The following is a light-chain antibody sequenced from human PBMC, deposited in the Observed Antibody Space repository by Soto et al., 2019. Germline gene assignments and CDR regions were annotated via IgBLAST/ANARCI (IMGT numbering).Light chain of an antibody. V-gene: IGLV2-14*01. Sequence: LTQHASVSGSPGQSITISCTGTSSDVGGYNYVSWYQQHPGKAPKLMIYEVSNRPSGVSNRFSGSKSGNTASLTISGLQAEDEAYYYCSSYTSSSTRVFGTGTKVTV. CDR2: EVS. CDR1: SSDVGGYNY. CDR3: SSYTSSSTRV. J-gene: IGLJ1*01.